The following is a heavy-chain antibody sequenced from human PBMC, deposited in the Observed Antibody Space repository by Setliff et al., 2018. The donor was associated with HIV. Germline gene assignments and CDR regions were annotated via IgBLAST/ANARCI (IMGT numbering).Heavy chain of an antibody. V-gene: IGHV4-34*01. CDR1: GGSFSGYY. D-gene: IGHD2-8*02. Sequence: PSETLSLTCAVYGGSFSGYYWSWIRQSPGRGLEWIGEINHSGVTYYNPSLKSRAAISADKSKNQFSLRLGSVTAADTAVYYCAIGGYCTATTCFRIFDHWGQGSQVTVSS. CDR3: AIGGYCTATTCFRIFDH. J-gene: IGHJ4*02. CDR2: INHSGVT.